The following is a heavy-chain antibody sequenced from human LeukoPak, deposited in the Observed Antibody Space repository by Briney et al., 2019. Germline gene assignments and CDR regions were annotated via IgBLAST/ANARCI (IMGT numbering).Heavy chain of an antibody. Sequence: VASVKVSCKASGGTFSSYAISWVRQAPGQGLEWMGGIIPIFGTANYAQKFQGRVTITADESTSTAYMELSGLRSEDTAVYYCARRGTTGTTSWFDPWGQGTLVTVSS. D-gene: IGHD1-1*01. V-gene: IGHV1-69*01. CDR1: GGTFSSYA. CDR2: IIPIFGTA. CDR3: ARRGTTGTTSWFDP. J-gene: IGHJ5*02.